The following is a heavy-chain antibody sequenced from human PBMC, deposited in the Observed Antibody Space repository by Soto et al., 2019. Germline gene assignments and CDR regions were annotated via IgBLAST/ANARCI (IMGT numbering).Heavy chain of an antibody. V-gene: IGHV3-48*01. CDR3: ARDYYKYYDSSGYYRSPAY. CDR1: GFTFSTYS. CDR2: ISSSSSTI. D-gene: IGHD3-22*01. Sequence: GGSLRLSCAASGFTFSTYSMNWVRQAPGKGLEWVSYISSSSSTIFYADSVKGRFTISRDNSRNTLFLQMNSLRAEDTAVYYCARDYYKYYDSSGYYRSPAYWGQGTLVTVSS. J-gene: IGHJ4*02.